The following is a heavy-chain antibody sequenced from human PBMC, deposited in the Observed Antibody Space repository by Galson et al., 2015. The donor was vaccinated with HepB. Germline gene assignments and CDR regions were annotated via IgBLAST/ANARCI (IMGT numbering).Heavy chain of an antibody. CDR3: ATDRPGSLSSGYYERQGGAFDI. V-gene: IGHV1-24*01. J-gene: IGHJ3*02. D-gene: IGHD3-22*01. Sequence: SVKVSCKVSGYTLTELSMHWVRQAPGKGLEWMGGFDPEDGETIYAQKFQGRVTMTEDTSTDTAYMELSSLRSEDTAVYYCATDRPGSLSSGYYERQGGAFDIWGQGTMVTVSS. CDR1: GYTLTELS. CDR2: FDPEDGET.